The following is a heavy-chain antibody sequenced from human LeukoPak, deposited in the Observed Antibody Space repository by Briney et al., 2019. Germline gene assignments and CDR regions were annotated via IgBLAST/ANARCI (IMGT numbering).Heavy chain of an antibody. Sequence: GGSLRLSCAASGFTFSSHAMHWIRQAPGKGLEYVSSITSNGGSTYYADSVRGRSTISRDNSRNTLYLQMGSLRTDDMAVYYCVRYSSGWYDYWGQGTLVTVSS. CDR1: GFTFSSHA. CDR2: ITSNGGST. J-gene: IGHJ4*02. V-gene: IGHV3-64*02. CDR3: VRYSSGWYDY. D-gene: IGHD6-19*01.